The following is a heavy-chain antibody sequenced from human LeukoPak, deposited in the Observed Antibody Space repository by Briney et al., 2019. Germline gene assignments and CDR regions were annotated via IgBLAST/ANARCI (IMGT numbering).Heavy chain of an antibody. CDR1: GYTFTDNF. J-gene: IGHJ4*02. V-gene: IGHV1-2*02. CDR3: ARDNTSGYYADY. CDR2: INPHTGGT. D-gene: IGHD3-22*01. Sequence: ASVKVSCKASGYTFTDNFMQWVRQAPGRGLERMGWINPHTGGTKYVERFQGRVTMTRDTSISTAYMEVRRLRSDDTAVYYCARDNTSGYYADYWGQGTLVTVSS.